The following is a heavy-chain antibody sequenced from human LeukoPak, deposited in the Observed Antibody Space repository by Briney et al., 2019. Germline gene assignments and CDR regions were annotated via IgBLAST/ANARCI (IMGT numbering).Heavy chain of an antibody. D-gene: IGHD6-19*01. J-gene: IGHJ3*02. CDR3: ARQSSGWYRDAFDI. V-gene: IGHV4-61*01. CDR1: GGSVSSGSYY. Sequence: SETLSLTCTVSGGSVSSGSYYWSWIRQPPGKGLECIGYIYYSGSTNYNPSPKSRVTISVDTSKNQFSLKLSSVTAADTAVYYCARQSSGWYRDAFDIWGQGTMVTVSS. CDR2: IYYSGST.